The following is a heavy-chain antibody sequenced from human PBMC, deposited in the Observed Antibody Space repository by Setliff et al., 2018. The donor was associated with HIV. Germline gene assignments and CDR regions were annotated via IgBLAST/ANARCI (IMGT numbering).Heavy chain of an antibody. V-gene: IGHV3-7*03. J-gene: IGHJ3*02. CDR3: ARGDFYDSSGYFTDAFDI. Sequence: PGGSLRLSCAASGFTFSSYWMTWVRQAPGKGLEWVANIKQDGSEKYYVGSVKGRFTISRDNAKNSLYLQINSLRAEDTAVYYCARGDFYDSSGYFTDAFDIWGQGTMVTVS. CDR2: IKQDGSEK. CDR1: GFTFSSYW. D-gene: IGHD3-22*01.